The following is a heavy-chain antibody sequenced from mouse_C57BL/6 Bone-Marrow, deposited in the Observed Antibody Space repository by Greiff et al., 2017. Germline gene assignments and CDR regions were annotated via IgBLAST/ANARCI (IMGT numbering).Heavy chain of an antibody. V-gene: IGHV1-82*01. CDR1: GYAFSSSW. J-gene: IGHJ2*01. D-gene: IGHD3-2*02. CDR2: IYPGDGDT. CDR3: ARLRNFDY. Sequence: QVQLQQSGPELVKPGASVKISCKASGYAFSSSWMNWVKQRPGKGLEWIGRIYPGDGDTNYNGKFKGKATLTADKSSSTAYRQLSSLTSEDSAVYFCARLRNFDYWGQGTTLTVSS.